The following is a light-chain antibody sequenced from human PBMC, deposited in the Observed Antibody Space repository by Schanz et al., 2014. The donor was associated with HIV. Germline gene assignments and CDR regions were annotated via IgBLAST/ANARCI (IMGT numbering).Light chain of an antibody. CDR1: SSNIGAGYA. CDR2: GNS. V-gene: IGLV1-40*01. CDR3: QSYDSRLRGVI. J-gene: IGLJ2*01. Sequence: QSVLTQPPSASGTPGQSVTISCTGSSSNIGAGYAVPWYQQLPGTAPKLLISGNSNRPSGVPDRFSGSKSGTSASLAITGLRAEDEADYYCQSYDSRLRGVIFRGGTKLTVL.